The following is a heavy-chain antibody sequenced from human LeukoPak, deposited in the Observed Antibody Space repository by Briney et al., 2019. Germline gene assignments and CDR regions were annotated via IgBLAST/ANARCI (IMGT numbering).Heavy chain of an antibody. CDR3: ARRRYYDGSGYLD. D-gene: IGHD3-22*01. Sequence: SETLSLSCTVSGDSIRSSNYYWDWIRQPPGKWLEWMGSIYYNGRTYYNPSLGSRVSILIDTTNNHFSLKLSSMTAADTAVYDCARRRYYDGSGYLDWGQGTLVIVSS. CDR1: GDSIRSSNYY. CDR2: IYYNGRT. J-gene: IGHJ1*01. V-gene: IGHV4-39*02.